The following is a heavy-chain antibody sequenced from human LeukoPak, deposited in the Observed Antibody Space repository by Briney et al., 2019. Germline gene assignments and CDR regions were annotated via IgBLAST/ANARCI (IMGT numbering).Heavy chain of an antibody. CDR3: ARGALGFDY. J-gene: IGHJ4*02. V-gene: IGHV3-13*04. CDR2: IGTAGDT. CDR1: GXTFSSYD. Sequence: PGGSLRLSCAASGXTFSSYDIQWVRQATGKGLEWVSSIGTAGDTYYAGSVKGRFTLSRENAKESSYLQMNNLGAGDTAIYYCARGALGFDYWGQGALVTVSS.